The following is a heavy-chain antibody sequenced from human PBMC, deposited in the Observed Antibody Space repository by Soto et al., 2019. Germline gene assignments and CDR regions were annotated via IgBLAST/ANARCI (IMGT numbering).Heavy chain of an antibody. CDR2: MNTNTDDT. CDR3: VRGQLGGYFDY. Sequence: QVQLVQSGAQVKKPGASVKVSCVASGYTFTTYDINWVRQAPGQGLEWMGWMNTNTDDTGYAQKFQGRVSMTRNTSIDTAYMELTSLRSDDTAVYFCVRGQLGGYFDYWGQGTLVSVS. J-gene: IGHJ4*02. D-gene: IGHD2-15*01. CDR1: GYTFTTYD. V-gene: IGHV1-8*01.